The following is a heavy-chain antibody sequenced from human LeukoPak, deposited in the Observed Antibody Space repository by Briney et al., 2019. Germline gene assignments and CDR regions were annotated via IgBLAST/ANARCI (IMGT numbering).Heavy chain of an antibody. Sequence: GRPLRLSCAASGFTFSNYAMSWVRQAPGKGLEWVSVISGSGGSTYYADSVKGRFTISRDNSKNTLHLQMDSLRAEDTAVYYCARESPVFDYWGQGTLVTVSS. V-gene: IGHV3-23*01. CDR2: ISGSGGST. J-gene: IGHJ4*02. CDR3: ARESPVFDY. CDR1: GFTFSNYA.